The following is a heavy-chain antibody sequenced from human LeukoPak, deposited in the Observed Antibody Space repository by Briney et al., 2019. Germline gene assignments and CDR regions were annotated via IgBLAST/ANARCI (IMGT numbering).Heavy chain of an antibody. Sequence: PSETLSLTCTVSGGSISSYYWSWIRQPPGKGLEWIGYIYYSGSTNYNPSLKSRVTISVDTSKNQFSLKLSSVTAADTAVYYCARDLDSSGIANWFDPWGQGTLVTVSS. CDR2: IYYSGST. CDR3: ARDLDSSGIANWFDP. J-gene: IGHJ5*02. V-gene: IGHV4-59*01. D-gene: IGHD3-10*01. CDR1: GGSISSYY.